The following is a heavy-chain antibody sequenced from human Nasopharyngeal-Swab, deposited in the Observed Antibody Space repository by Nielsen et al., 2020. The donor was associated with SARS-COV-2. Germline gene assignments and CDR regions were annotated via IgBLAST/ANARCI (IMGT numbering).Heavy chain of an antibody. CDR2: IYYSGNT. D-gene: IGHD3-16*02. V-gene: IGHV4-61*08. J-gene: IGHJ4*02. Sequence: SGPTLVKPTQTLTLTCTFSGFSLSTSGMCVSWIRQPPGKGLEWIGYIYYSGNTNYNPSLKSRVTISVDTSKNQFSLRLSSVTAADTAVYYCARAPQQLSHRFDYWGQGTLVTVSS. CDR1: GFSLSTSGMC. CDR3: ARAPQQLSHRFDY.